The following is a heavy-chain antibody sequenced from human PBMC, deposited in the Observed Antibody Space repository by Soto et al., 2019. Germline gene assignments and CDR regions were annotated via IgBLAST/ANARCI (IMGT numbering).Heavy chain of an antibody. CDR1: GDSVSSISAA. D-gene: IGHD2-2*01. V-gene: IGHV6-1*01. CDR2: TYYRSKWYN. CDR3: ARGLVPAERLGMDV. Sequence: SQTLSLTCAISGDSVSSISAAWNWIRQSPSRGLEWLGRTYYRSKWYNDYAVSVKSRITINPDTSKNQFSLQLNSVTPEDTAVYYCARGLVPAERLGMDVWGKGTTVTVSS. J-gene: IGHJ6*04.